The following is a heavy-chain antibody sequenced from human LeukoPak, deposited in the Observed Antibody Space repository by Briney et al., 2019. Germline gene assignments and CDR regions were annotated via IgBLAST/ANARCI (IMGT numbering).Heavy chain of an antibody. V-gene: IGHV1-18*01. J-gene: IGHJ4*02. CDR3: ARDRWYAFDY. CDR2: ISANSGDT. D-gene: IGHD6-13*01. CDR1: GYTFTING. Sequence: ASVKVSCKASGYTFTINGISWVRQAPGRGLEWMGWISANSGDTIYAEKFHGRVTLTKDTSTSTASLELNSLTYDDTAVYYCARDRWYAFDYWGRGTLVTVSS.